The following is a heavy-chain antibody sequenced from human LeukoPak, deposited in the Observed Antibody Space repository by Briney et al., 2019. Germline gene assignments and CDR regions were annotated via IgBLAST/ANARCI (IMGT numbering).Heavy chain of an antibody. D-gene: IGHD3-10*01. CDR1: GFTFGDYA. Sequence: GGSLRLSCSASGFTFGDYAMSWFRQAPGKGLEWVGFIRSKAYGGTTENAASVKGRFTISRDDSKSIAYLQMNSLKTEDTAVYYCARDGDGWLGNYYYYYYMDVWGKGTTVTISS. CDR2: IRSKAYGGTT. J-gene: IGHJ6*03. V-gene: IGHV3-49*03. CDR3: ARDGDGWLGNYYYYYYMDV.